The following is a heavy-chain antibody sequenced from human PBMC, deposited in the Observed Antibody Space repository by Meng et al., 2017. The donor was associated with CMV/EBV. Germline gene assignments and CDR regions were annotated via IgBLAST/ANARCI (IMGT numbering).Heavy chain of an antibody. CDR3: ASLAGDY. CDR2: IYSSGST. CDR1: GGSISSSSYY. J-gene: IGHJ4*02. D-gene: IGHD3-10*01. V-gene: IGHV4-39*07. Sequence: GAGSGLVRPSDTLSVPFTVSGGSISSSSYYWGCFRQPPGKGLEWIGSIYSSGSTYYNPSLKSRVTISVDTSKNQFSLKLSSVTAADTAVYYCASLAGDYWGQGTLVTVSS.